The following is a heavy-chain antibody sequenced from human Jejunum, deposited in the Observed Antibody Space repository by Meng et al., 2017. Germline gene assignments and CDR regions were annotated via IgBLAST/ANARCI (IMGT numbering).Heavy chain of an antibody. V-gene: IGHV6-1*01. CDR1: GDSVSNNGAA. J-gene: IGHJ3*02. Sequence: SETLSLTCAISGDSVSNNGAASNWIRQSPSRGLEWLGRTYYRSQWLTDYAVSVKSRITITPDTSKNQFSMHLNSVTPEDTAVYYCARDPPWAHSAFDILGQGTMVTVSS. CDR3: ARDPPWAHSAFDI. CDR2: TYYRSQWLT. D-gene: IGHD7-27*01.